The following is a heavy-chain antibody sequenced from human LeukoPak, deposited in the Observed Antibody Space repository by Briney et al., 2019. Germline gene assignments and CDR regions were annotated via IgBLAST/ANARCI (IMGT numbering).Heavy chain of an antibody. CDR1: GFTFSSYT. CDR2: ISGSGGST. J-gene: IGHJ4*02. D-gene: IGHD3-22*01. V-gene: IGHV3-23*01. Sequence: GGSLRLSCAASGFTFSSYTMSWVRQAPGKGLEWVPAISGSGGSTYYADSVKGRFTISRDNSKNTLYLQMNSLRAEDTAVYYCAKDRYYDSSGYGTSPLDYWGQGTLVTVSS. CDR3: AKDRYYDSSGYGTSPLDY.